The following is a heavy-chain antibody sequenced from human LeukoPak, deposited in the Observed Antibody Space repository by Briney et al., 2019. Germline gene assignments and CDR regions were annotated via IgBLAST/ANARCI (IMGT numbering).Heavy chain of an antibody. CDR2: INSSSSYI. CDR3: ARAPRATPGPYDSSGPPDY. CDR1: GFTFSSYS. J-gene: IGHJ4*02. Sequence: GGSLRLSCAASGFTFSSYSMNWVRQAPEKGLEWVSSINSSSSYIYYADSVKGRFTISRDNAKNSLYLQMNSLRAEDTAVYYCARAPRATPGPYDSSGPPDYWGQGTLVTVSS. V-gene: IGHV3-21*01. D-gene: IGHD3-22*01.